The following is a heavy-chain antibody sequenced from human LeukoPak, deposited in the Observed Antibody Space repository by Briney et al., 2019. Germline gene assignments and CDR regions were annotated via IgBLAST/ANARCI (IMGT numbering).Heavy chain of an antibody. D-gene: IGHD6-19*01. CDR3: TRASSGWYIYFQQ. V-gene: IGHV1-2*02. CDR1: GYTFTDYY. J-gene: IGHJ1*01. Sequence: ASVKVSCKASGYTFTDYYIHWARQAPGQGLEWMGWINPNSGGTNYAQKFQGRVIMTRDTSITTAYMELTRLRSDDTAVYYCTRASSGWYIYFQQWGQGTLVTVSS. CDR2: INPNSGGT.